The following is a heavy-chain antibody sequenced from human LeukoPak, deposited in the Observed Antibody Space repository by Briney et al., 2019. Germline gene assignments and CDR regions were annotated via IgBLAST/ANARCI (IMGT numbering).Heavy chain of an antibody. D-gene: IGHD4-17*01. Sequence: GGSLRLSCAASGFTVSSNYMSWVRQAPGKGLEWVSVIYSGGSTYYADSVKGRFTISRDNAKNSLYLQMNSLRDEDTAVYYCARSGDYGDYTGYWGQGTLVTVSS. J-gene: IGHJ4*02. CDR3: ARSGDYGDYTGY. CDR1: GFTVSSNY. V-gene: IGHV3-66*01. CDR2: IYSGGST.